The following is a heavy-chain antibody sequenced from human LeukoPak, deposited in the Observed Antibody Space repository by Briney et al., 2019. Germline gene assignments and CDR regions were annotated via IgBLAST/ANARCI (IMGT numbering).Heavy chain of an antibody. J-gene: IGHJ4*02. CDR2: ISPKNGVT. Sequence: ASVKVSCKASGYTFSDYYMHWVRQAAGQGLEWMGWISPKNGVTNYAQKFQGRVTMTRDTFISTVYMELSRPTSDDTAVYYCARGDPGDYNYWGQGTLVTVSS. CDR3: ARGDPGDYNY. D-gene: IGHD4-17*01. V-gene: IGHV1-2*02. CDR1: GYTFSDYY.